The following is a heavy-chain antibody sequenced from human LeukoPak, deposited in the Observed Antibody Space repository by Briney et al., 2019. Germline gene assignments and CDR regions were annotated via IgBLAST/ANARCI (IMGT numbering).Heavy chain of an antibody. CDR1: GFTFSSYG. CDR3: ANDLHAGYGGYLPFDY. CDR2: ISGSGGST. V-gene: IGHV3-23*01. D-gene: IGHD5-12*01. J-gene: IGHJ4*02. Sequence: PGGTLRLSCAAPGFTFSSYGMNWVRQAPGKGLEWVSAISGSGGSTYYADSVKGRFTISRDNSKNTLYLQMNSLRAEDTAVYYCANDLHAGYGGYLPFDYWGQGTLVTVSS.